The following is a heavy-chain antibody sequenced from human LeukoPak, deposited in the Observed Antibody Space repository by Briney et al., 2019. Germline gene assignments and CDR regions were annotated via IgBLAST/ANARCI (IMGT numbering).Heavy chain of an antibody. Sequence: SETLSLTCAVYGGSFSGYYWSWIRQPPGKGLEWIGEINHSGGTNYNPSLKSRVTISVDTSKNQFSLKLSSVTAAETAVYYCARGRYTYYYDSSGYPFDYWGQGTLVTVSS. CDR3: ARGRYTYYYDSSGYPFDY. CDR2: INHSGGT. J-gene: IGHJ4*02. CDR1: GGSFSGYY. D-gene: IGHD3-22*01. V-gene: IGHV4-34*01.